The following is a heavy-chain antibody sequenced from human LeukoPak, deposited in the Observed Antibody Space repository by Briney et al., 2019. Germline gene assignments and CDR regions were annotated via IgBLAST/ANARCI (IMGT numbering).Heavy chain of an antibody. J-gene: IGHJ3*02. D-gene: IGHD3-22*01. CDR2: IYTSGST. Sequence: PSQTLSLTCTVSGGSISSGSYYWSWIRQPAGKGLEWIGRIYTSGSTNYNPSLKSRVTISVDTSKNRFSLKLSSVTAADTAVYYCAREVYDSSGYYSAFDIWGQGTMVTVSS. CDR1: GGSISSGSYY. V-gene: IGHV4-61*02. CDR3: AREVYDSSGYYSAFDI.